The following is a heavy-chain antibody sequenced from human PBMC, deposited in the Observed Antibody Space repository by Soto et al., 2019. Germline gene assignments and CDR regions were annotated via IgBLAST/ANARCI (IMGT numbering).Heavy chain of an antibody. Sequence: EVQLVESGGDLVQPGGSLRLSCATSGFTFSSYWMSWVRQAPGKGLEWVANIKQDGSEKYYGDSAKGRFTISRDNANSLLYLQLNYLRADDTAVYYCARPGAGVGSLDSWGQGTLVTVSA. CDR3: ARPGAGVGSLDS. CDR1: GFTFSSYW. D-gene: IGHD1-26*01. V-gene: IGHV3-7*01. CDR2: IKQDGSEK. J-gene: IGHJ4*02.